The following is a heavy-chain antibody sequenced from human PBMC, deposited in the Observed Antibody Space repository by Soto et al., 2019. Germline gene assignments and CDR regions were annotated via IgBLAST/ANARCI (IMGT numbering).Heavy chain of an antibody. CDR2: ISGSGGST. V-gene: IGHV3-23*01. Sequence: GGSLRLSCAASGFTFSSYAMSWVRQAPGKGLEWVSAISGSGGSTYYADSVKGRFTISRDNSKNTLYLQMNSLRAEDTAVYYCAKELRYFDWSHYGFDYWGQGTLVTVSS. D-gene: IGHD3-9*01. J-gene: IGHJ4*02. CDR1: GFTFSSYA. CDR3: AKELRYFDWSHYGFDY.